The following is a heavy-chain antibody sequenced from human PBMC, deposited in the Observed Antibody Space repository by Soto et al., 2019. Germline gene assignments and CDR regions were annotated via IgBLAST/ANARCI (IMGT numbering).Heavy chain of an antibody. V-gene: IGHV4-39*01. J-gene: IGHJ5*02. CDR1: GGSISTSRSY. Sequence: QLQLLESGPGLVKASETLSLTCSVSGGSISTSRSYWAWIRQPPGKGLEWLANIFYSGSTFYNPSLASRVSVSGDPSKNEFALKLRSVNAADTAVYYCARQPTTGDTDLWFDPWGQGTLVTVSS. CDR2: IFYSGST. CDR3: ARQPTTGDTDLWFDP. D-gene: IGHD2-21*01.